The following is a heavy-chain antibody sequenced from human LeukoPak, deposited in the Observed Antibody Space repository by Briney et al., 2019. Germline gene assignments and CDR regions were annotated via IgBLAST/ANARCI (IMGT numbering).Heavy chain of an antibody. CDR3: QVATIDFDY. V-gene: IGHV3-53*01. CDR2: IYSGGST. CDR1: GFTFSSYA. J-gene: IGHJ4*02. D-gene: IGHD5-12*01. Sequence: GGSLRLSCAASGFTFSSYAMSWVRQAPGKGLEWVSVIYSGGSTYYADSVKGRFTISRDNSKNTLYLQMNSLRAEDTAVYYCQVATIDFDYWGQGTLVTVSS.